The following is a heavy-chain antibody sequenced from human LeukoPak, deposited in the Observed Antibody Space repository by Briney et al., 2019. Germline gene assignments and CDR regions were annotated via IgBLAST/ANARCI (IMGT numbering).Heavy chain of an antibody. Sequence: GGSLRLSCAASGFTFNKYWMTWVCQAPGKGLEWVANIKEDGSEKNYVDSVKGRFTISRDNAKNSLYLQMNSLRVEDTAVYYCASGYNSDSWGQGTLVTVSS. V-gene: IGHV3-7*01. CDR3: ASGYNSDS. CDR1: GFTFNKYW. CDR2: IKEDGSEK. J-gene: IGHJ4*02. D-gene: IGHD1-20*01.